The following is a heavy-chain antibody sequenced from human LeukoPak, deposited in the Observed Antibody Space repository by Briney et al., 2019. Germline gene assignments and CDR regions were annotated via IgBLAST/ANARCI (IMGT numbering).Heavy chain of an antibody. CDR3: ARHEGIAAALENWFDP. V-gene: IGHV4-61*08. CDR2: IYYSGST. J-gene: IGHJ5*02. D-gene: IGHD6-13*01. Sequence: SETLSLTCTVSGGSISSGGYYWSWIRQPPGKGLEWIGYIYYSGSTNYNPSLKSRVTISVDTSKNQFSLKLSSVTAADTAVYYCARHEGIAAALENWFDPWGQGTLVTVSS. CDR1: GGSISSGGYY.